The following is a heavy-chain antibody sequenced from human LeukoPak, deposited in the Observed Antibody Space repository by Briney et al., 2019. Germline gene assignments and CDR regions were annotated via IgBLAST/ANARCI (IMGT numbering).Heavy chain of an antibody. Sequence: PSETLSLTCTVSGGSISSGGYSSSWIRQHPGKGLEWIGYIYYSGSTYYNPSLKSRVTISVDTSKNQFSLKLSSVTAADTAVYYCARSRLEDFDYWGQGTLVTVSS. V-gene: IGHV4-31*03. CDR3: ARSRLEDFDY. CDR2: IYYSGST. J-gene: IGHJ4*02. CDR1: GGSISSGGYS.